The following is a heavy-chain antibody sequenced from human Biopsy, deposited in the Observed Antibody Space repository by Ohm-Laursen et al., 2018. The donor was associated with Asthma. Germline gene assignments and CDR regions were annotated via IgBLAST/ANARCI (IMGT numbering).Heavy chain of an antibody. CDR3: AIYSGRSFDY. V-gene: IGHV3-15*01. Sequence: SLRLSCAASEFSVSSSYMSWVRQAPGKGLEWVGHIKSKTDGGTTDYAAPVKGRFSISRDDSKSTLYLQMNSLKTEDTAVYFCAIYSGRSFDYWGQGTLVTVSS. D-gene: IGHD1-26*01. J-gene: IGHJ4*02. CDR1: EFSVSSSY. CDR2: IKSKTDGGTT.